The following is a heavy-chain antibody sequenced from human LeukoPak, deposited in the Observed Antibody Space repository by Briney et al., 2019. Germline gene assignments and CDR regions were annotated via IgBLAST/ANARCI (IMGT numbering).Heavy chain of an antibody. V-gene: IGHV4-30-2*01. D-gene: IGHD2-2*01. CDR3: ARVVPAAYFDY. CDR2: IYHSGST. Sequence: PSQTLSLTCAVSGGSISSGGYSWSWIRQPPGKGLEWIGYIYHSGSTYYNPSLKSRVTISVDRSKNQFSLKLSSVTAADTAVYYCARVVPAAYFDYWGQGTPVTVSS. CDR1: GGSISSGGYS. J-gene: IGHJ4*02.